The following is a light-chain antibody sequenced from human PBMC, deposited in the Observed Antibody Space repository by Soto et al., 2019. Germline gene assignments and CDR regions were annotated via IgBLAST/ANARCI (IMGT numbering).Light chain of an antibody. J-gene: IGKJ1*01. CDR2: KAS. CDR1: QTISSW. V-gene: IGKV1-5*03. Sequence: DIQMTQSPSTLSGSVGDRVTITCRASQTISSWLAWYQQKPGKAPKLLIYKASTLKSGVPSRFSGSGSGTDFTLTISGLQPDDFATYYCQQYYSYPVTFGQGTKVDIK. CDR3: QQYYSYPVT.